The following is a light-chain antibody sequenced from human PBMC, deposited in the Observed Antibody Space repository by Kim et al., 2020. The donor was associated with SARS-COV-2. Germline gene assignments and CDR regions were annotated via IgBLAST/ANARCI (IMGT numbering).Light chain of an antibody. J-gene: IGLJ2*01. Sequence: GQKVTISCSGSSSNIGKNYVSWYQQLPGTAPKLLIYDNYKRPSGIPDRFSGSKSGTSAALGITGLQTGDEADYYCGTWDDSLSVVVFGGGTQLTVL. CDR2: DNY. V-gene: IGLV1-51*01. CDR1: SSNIGKNY. CDR3: GTWDDSLSVVV.